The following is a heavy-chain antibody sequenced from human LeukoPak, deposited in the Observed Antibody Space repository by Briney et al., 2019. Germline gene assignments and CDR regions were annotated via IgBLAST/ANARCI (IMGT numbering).Heavy chain of an antibody. CDR2: IYYSGST. CDR3: ARHRYYYDSSGYQDAFDI. CDR1: GGSISSSSYY. Sequence: SETLSLTCTVSGGSISSSSYYWGWIRQPPGKGLEWIGSIYYSGSTYYNPSLKSRVTTSVDTSKNQFSLKLSSVTAADTAVYYCARHRYYYDSSGYQDAFDIWGQGTMVTVSS. J-gene: IGHJ3*02. D-gene: IGHD3-22*01. V-gene: IGHV4-39*01.